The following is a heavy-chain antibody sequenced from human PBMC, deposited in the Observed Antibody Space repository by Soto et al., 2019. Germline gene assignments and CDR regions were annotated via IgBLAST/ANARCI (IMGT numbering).Heavy chain of an antibody. CDR2: NYYSGST. CDR3: ASVTRTCISTSCYRYYYGMDV. CDR1: GGSISSGGYY. Sequence: LSLTCTVSGGSISSGGYYWTWIRQHPGKGLEWIGYNYYSGSTYYNPSLKSRVTISVDTSKNQFSLKLSSVTAADTAVYYCASVTRTCISTSCYRYYYGMDVWGQGTTVTVSS. D-gene: IGHD2-2*02. V-gene: IGHV4-31*03. J-gene: IGHJ6*02.